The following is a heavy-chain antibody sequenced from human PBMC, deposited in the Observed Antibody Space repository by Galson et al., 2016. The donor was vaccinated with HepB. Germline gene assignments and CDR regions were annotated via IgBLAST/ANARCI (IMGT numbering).Heavy chain of an antibody. CDR3: AREDSRSSRYSYISYYYMEV. V-gene: IGHV3-21*01. CDR2: ISGGGTYI. CDR1: GFTLSTYS. D-gene: IGHD6-6*01. J-gene: IGHJ6*03. Sequence: SLRLSCAASGFTLSTYSINWVRQAPGKGLELVSSISGGGTYIYYADSVKGRLTLSRDPAKNPVNLQMNSLRAEDTAVYYCAREDSRSSRYSYISYYYMEVWGKGTTVTVSS.